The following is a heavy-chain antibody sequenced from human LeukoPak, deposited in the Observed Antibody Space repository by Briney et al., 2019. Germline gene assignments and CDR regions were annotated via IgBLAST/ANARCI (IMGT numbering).Heavy chain of an antibody. J-gene: IGHJ4*02. CDR1: GGSFSGYY. CDR3: AKGGSSSPIFDY. V-gene: IGHV3-23*01. Sequence: ETLSLTCAVYGGSFSGYYWSWIRQPPGKGLEWVSAISGSGGSTYYADSVKGRFTISRDNSKNTLYLQMNSLRAEDTAVYYCAKGGSSSPIFDYWGQGTLVTVSS. D-gene: IGHD6-6*01. CDR2: ISGSGGST.